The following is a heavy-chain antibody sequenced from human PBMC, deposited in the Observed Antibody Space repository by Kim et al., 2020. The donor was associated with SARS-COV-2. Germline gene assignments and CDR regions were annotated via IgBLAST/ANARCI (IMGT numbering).Heavy chain of an antibody. V-gene: IGHV3-11*01. Sequence: GGSLRLSCAASGFTFSDYYMSWIRQAPGKGLEWVSYISSSGSTIYYADSVKGRFTISRDNAKNSLYLQMNSLRAEDTAVYYCARDGVGYSYGSPQPHNWFDPWGQRTLVTVSS. CDR1: GFTFSDYY. D-gene: IGHD5-18*01. CDR2: ISSSGSTI. CDR3: ARDGVGYSYGSPQPHNWFDP. J-gene: IGHJ5*02.